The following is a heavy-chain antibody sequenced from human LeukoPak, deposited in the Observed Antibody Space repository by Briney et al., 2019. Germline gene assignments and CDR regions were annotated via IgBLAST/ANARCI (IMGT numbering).Heavy chain of an antibody. J-gene: IGHJ4*02. CDR1: GFTFSSYS. CDR2: ISSSSSYI. D-gene: IGHD6-19*01. V-gene: IGHV3-21*01. CDR3: AREGISVAAYFDY. Sequence: GGSLRLSRAASGFTFSSYSMNWVRQAPGKGLEWVSSISSSSSYIYYADSVKGRFTISRDNAKNSLYLQMNSLRAEDTAVYYCAREGISVAAYFDYWGQGTLVTVSS.